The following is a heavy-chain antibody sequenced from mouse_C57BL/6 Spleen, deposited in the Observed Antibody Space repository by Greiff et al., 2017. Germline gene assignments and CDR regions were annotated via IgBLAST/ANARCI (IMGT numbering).Heavy chain of an antibody. Sequence: EVQLQESGPELVKPGASVKISCKASGYSFTGYYMNWVKQSPEKSLEWIGEFNPSTGGTTYNQKFKAKATLTVAKSSSTAYMQLKSLTSEDSAVYYCAGGTDYFDYWGQGTTLTVSS. CDR3: AGGTDYFDY. CDR2: FNPSTGGT. CDR1: GYSFTGYY. V-gene: IGHV1-42*01. J-gene: IGHJ2*01.